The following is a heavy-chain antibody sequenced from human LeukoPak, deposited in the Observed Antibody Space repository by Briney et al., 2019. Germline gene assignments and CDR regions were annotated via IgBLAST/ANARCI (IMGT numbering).Heavy chain of an antibody. D-gene: IGHD3-9*01. CDR2: FDPEDGET. CDR3: ATVTVLRYFDSDNWFDP. V-gene: IGHV1-24*01. Sequence: ASVKVSCKVSGYTLTELSMHWVRQAPGKGLEWMGGFDPEDGETIYAQKFQGRVTMTEDTSTDTAYMELSSLRSEDTAVYYCATVTVLRYFDSDNWFDPWGQGTLVTVSS. J-gene: IGHJ5*02. CDR1: GYTLTELS.